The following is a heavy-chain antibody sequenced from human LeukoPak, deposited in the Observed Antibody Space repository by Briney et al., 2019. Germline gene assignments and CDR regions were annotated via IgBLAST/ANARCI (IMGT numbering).Heavy chain of an antibody. J-gene: IGHJ6*03. CDR1: GYTFTSYD. CDR2: MNPNSGST. D-gene: IGHD6-13*01. CDR3: AREKEVAAAGYSYYYMDV. Sequence: ASVKVSCKASGYTFTSYDINWVRQATGQGLEWMGWMNPNSGSTGYAQKFQGRVTITRNTSISTAYMELSSLRSEDAAVYYCAREKEVAAAGYSYYYMDVWGKGTTVTVSS. V-gene: IGHV1-8*03.